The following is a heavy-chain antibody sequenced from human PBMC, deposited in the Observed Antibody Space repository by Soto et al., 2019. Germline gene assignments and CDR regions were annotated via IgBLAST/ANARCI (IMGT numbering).Heavy chain of an antibody. CDR2: IYHSGST. CDR3: ARAWPSVDSYGSVVMDV. V-gene: IGHV4-4*02. CDR1: GGSISSSNW. J-gene: IGHJ6*02. Sequence: QVQLQESGPGLVKPSGTLSVTCAVSGGSISSSNWWNWVRQPPGKGLEWIGEIYHSGSTNYNPSLRSRVTISLDKSKNQFSLRVKSVTAADTAEYYCARAWPSVDSYGSVVMDVWGQGTTVTVSS. D-gene: IGHD5-18*01.